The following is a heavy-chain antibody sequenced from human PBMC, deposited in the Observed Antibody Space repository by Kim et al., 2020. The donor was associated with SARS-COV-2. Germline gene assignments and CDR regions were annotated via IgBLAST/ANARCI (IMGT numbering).Heavy chain of an antibody. D-gene: IGHD1-26*01. CDR2: IIPILGIA. V-gene: IGHV1-69*04. CDR1: GGTFSSYA. J-gene: IGHJ4*02. Sequence: SVKVSCKASGGTFSSYAISWVRQAPGQGLEWMGRIIPILGIANYAQKFQGRVTITADKSTSTAYMELSSLRSEDTAVYYCARAPAHQWELLHPFDYWGQGTLVTVSS. CDR3: ARAPAHQWELLHPFDY.